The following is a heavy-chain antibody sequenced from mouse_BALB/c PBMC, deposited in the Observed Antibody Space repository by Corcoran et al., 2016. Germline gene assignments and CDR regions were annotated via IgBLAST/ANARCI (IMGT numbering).Heavy chain of an antibody. CDR3: AMMSTSWFDC. CDR1: GFNIKDTY. V-gene: IGHV14-3*02. Sequence: EVQLQQSGAELVKPGASVKLSCTASGFNIKDTYMHWVKQRPEQGLEWIGRLDTANGNTKYDPTFQGKAPITADTSSNTAYLQLSSLTSEETAVDYCAMMSTSWFDCWGQGTLVTVSA. D-gene: IGHD2-3*01. CDR2: LDTANGNT. J-gene: IGHJ3*01.